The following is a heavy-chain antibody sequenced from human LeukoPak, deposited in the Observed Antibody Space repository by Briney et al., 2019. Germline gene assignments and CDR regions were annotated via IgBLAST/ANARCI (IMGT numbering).Heavy chain of an antibody. V-gene: IGHV3-30*02. Sequence: GGSLRLSCAASGFTFSSYGMHWVRQAPGKGLEWVAFIRYDGSNKYYADSVKGRFTISRDNSKNTLYLQMNSLRAEDTAVYFCAKDDYYDSSGDPNWFDPWGQGTPVTVSS. CDR1: GFTFSSYG. CDR3: AKDDYYDSSGDPNWFDP. J-gene: IGHJ5*02. D-gene: IGHD3-22*01. CDR2: IRYDGSNK.